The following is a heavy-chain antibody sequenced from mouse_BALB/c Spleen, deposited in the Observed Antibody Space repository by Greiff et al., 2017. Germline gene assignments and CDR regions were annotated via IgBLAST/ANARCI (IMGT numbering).Heavy chain of an antibody. CDR2: INPSTGYT. CDR1: GYTFTSYW. J-gene: IGHJ3*01. CDR3: SSSTTATDWFAY. V-gene: IGHV1-7*01. Sequence: VQLQQSGAELAKPGASVKMSCKASGYTFTSYWMHWVKQRPGQGLEWIGYINPSTGYTEYNQKFKDKATLTADKSSSTAYMQLSSLTSEDSAVYYCSSSTTATDWFAYWGQGTLVTVSA. D-gene: IGHD1-2*01.